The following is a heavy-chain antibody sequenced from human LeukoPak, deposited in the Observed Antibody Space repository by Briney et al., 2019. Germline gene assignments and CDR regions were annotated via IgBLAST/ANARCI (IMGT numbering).Heavy chain of an antibody. CDR3: AKGPVAVAGTDY. Sequence: GGSLRLSCVVSGFTFRSHAMHWVRQAPGKGLEWVAVISYDGSNKYYADSVKGRFTISRDNSKNTLYLQMNSLRAEDTAVYYCAKGPVAVAGTDYWGQGTLVTVSS. V-gene: IGHV3-30-3*01. J-gene: IGHJ4*02. CDR1: GFTFRSHA. D-gene: IGHD6-19*01. CDR2: ISYDGSNK.